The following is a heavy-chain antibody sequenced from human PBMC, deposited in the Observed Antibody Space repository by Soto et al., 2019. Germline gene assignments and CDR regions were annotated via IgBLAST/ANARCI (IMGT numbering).Heavy chain of an antibody. CDR1: GFHFNSYA. CDR3: TKEGGTVGIPIFDQ. Sequence: GGSLRLSCAASGFHFNSYAMSWVHQAPGKGPEWVSGISGGGDGTYYADSVKGRFTISRDNSKNTLYLQMNSLRDEDTGVYYCTKEGGTVGIPIFDQWGRGTQVTVSS. CDR2: ISGGGDGT. D-gene: IGHD3-9*01. V-gene: IGHV3-23*01. J-gene: IGHJ4*02.